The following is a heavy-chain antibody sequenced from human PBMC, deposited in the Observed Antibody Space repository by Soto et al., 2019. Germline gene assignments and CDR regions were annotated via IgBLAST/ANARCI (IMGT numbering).Heavy chain of an antibody. V-gene: IGHV4-34*01. CDR3: ARGLNWNYGAFDY. Sequence: ETLSLTCAVYVGSFSTYYWSWIRQPPGKGLEWIGEINHRGSTNYNPSLKSRVTISVDTSKNQFSLKLSSVTAADRAVYYCARGLNWNYGAFDYWGQGTLVTVSS. CDR2: INHRGST. J-gene: IGHJ4*02. CDR1: VGSFSTYY. D-gene: IGHD1-7*01.